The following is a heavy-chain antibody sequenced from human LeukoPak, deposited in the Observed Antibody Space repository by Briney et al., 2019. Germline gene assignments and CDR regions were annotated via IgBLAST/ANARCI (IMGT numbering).Heavy chain of an antibody. J-gene: IGHJ4*02. CDR2: INHSGST. CDR1: GGSFSGYY. D-gene: IGHD6-19*01. CDR3: ARAIAVAGLYYFDY. V-gene: IGHV4-34*01. Sequence: SETLSPTCAVYGGSFSGYYWSWIRQPPGKGLEWIGEINHSGSTNYNPSLKSRVTISVDTSKNQFSLKLSSVTAADTAVYYCARAIAVAGLYYFDYWGQGTLVTVSS.